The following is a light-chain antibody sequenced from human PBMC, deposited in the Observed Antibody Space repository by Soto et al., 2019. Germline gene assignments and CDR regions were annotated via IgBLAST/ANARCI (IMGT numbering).Light chain of an antibody. Sequence: QSALTQPTSVSGYPGQSITISCTGTSSDVGGYDFVSWFQQEPGKAPKLMIYDVNYRPSGISPRFSGSKSGNTASLTISGLQPEDEADYYCCSYAGRSAPYVFGPGTKLTVL. V-gene: IGLV2-14*01. CDR3: CSYAGRSAPYV. J-gene: IGLJ1*01. CDR1: SSDVGGYDF. CDR2: DVN.